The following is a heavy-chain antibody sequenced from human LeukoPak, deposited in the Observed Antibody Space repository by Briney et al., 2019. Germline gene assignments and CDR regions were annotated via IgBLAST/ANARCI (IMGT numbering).Heavy chain of an antibody. D-gene: IGHD3-22*01. CDR2: MNPNSGNT. CDR1: GYTFTSYD. J-gene: IGHJ4*02. V-gene: IGHV1-8*01. CDR3: ARTPLYYYDSSGYYVRDY. Sequence: SVKVSCKASGYTFTSYDINWVRQATGQGLEWMGWMNPNSGNTGYAQKVQGRFTMTRNASISTAYLELSSLRSEDTAVYYCARTPLYYYDSSGYYVRDYWGQGTLVTVSS.